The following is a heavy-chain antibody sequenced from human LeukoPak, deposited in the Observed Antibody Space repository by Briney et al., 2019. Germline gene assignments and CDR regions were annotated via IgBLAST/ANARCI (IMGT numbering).Heavy chain of an antibody. V-gene: IGHV4-59*01. D-gene: IGHD3-10*01. J-gene: IGHJ6*03. Sequence: SETLSLTCTVSGGSISSYYWSWIRQPPGKGLEWIGYIYYSGSTNYNPSLKSRVTISVDTSKNQFSLKLSSVTAADTAVYYCARDPGSWSAGLGYYYYMGVWGKGTTVTVSS. CDR3: ARDPGSWSAGLGYYYYMGV. CDR2: IYYSGST. CDR1: GGSISSYY.